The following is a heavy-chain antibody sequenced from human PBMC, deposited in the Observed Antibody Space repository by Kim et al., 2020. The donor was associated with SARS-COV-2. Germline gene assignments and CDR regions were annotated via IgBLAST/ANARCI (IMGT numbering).Heavy chain of an antibody. CDR1: GGPISTSSYY. V-gene: IGHV4-39*01. D-gene: IGHD6-19*01. Sequence: SETLSLTCTVSGGPISTSSYYWGWIRQPPGKGLEWIGSIYYSGSTYYSSSLKSRVTLSVDTSKNQFSLRLRSVTAADTAVYYCARRRYSSDPFDYWGQGT. CDR3: ARRRYSSDPFDY. CDR2: IYYSGST. J-gene: IGHJ4*02.